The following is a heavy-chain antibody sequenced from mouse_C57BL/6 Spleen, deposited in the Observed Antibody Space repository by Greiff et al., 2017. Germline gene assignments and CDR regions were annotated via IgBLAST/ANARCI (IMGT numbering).Heavy chain of an antibody. J-gene: IGHJ3*01. CDR1: GYSITSGYY. CDR3: AKRGYYDYDGRFAWFAY. V-gene: IGHV3-6*01. CDR2: ISYDGSN. D-gene: IGHD2-4*01. Sequence: DVKLQESGPGLVKPSQSLSLTCSVTGYSITSGYYWNWIRQFPGNKLEWMGYISYDGSNNYNPSLKNRISITRDTSKNQFFLKLNSVTTEDTATYYCAKRGYYDYDGRFAWFAYWGQGTLVTVSA.